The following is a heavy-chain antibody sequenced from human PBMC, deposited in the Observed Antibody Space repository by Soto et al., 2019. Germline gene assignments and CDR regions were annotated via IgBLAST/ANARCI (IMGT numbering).Heavy chain of an antibody. D-gene: IGHD6-13*01. CDR2: VFHSGTT. V-gene: IGHV4-4*02. CDR1: GVSISSASW. CDR3: ARAAQLVKNWSDP. Sequence: QVQLQESGPGLAKPSGTLSLTCDVSGVSISSASWWVWVRQPPGKGLEGIGEVFHSGTTNYNTSRKSRVTIAVDKSKNQFSLRLSSVTAADTAVYFCARAAQLVKNWSDPWGQGTLVTVSS. J-gene: IGHJ5*02.